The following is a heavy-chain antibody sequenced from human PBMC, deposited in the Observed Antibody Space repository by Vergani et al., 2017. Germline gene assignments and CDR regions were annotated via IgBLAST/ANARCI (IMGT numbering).Heavy chain of an antibody. Sequence: EVQLVESVGGLIQPGGSLRLSCAASGFTVSSNYMSWVRQAPGKGLEWVSVIYSGGSTYYADSVKGRFTISRDNSKNTLYLQMNSLRAEDTAVYYCASNYDYYYYMDVWGKGTTVTVSS. CDR1: GFTVSSNY. V-gene: IGHV3-53*01. J-gene: IGHJ6*03. CDR2: IYSGGST. CDR3: ASNYDYYYYMDV.